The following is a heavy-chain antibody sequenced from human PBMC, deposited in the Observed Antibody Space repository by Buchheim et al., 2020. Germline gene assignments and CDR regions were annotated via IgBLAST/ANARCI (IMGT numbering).Heavy chain of an antibody. CDR3: VRATSTSWAAFEY. J-gene: IGHJ4*02. V-gene: IGHV3-23*01. D-gene: IGHD2-2*01. CDR2: VHDSGDTK. CDR1: GFTFNRFS. Sequence: EVQLLESGGGLVQPGGSLRLSCATSGFTFNRFSLSWFRQAPGKGPQWVSYVHDSGDTKYYADSVKGRFTISRDNSENTLFLLMNNLRVEDTAVYYCVRATSTSWAAFEYWGQGT.